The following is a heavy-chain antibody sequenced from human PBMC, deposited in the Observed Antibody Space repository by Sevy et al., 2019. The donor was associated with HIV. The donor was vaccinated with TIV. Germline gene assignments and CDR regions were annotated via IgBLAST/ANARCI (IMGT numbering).Heavy chain of an antibody. D-gene: IGHD3-10*01. CDR1: GFTFNNVW. V-gene: IGHV3-15*01. CDR3: TTPTFRSVTGSSYYYFSLDV. CDR2: IKSIANGETI. Sequence: GGSLRLSCVASGFTFNNVWMSWVRQAPGKGLEWVGRIKSIANGETIDDAAPVKGRFTISRNDSKSTVYQQMNSLKTVDTGVYYCTTPTFRSVTGSSYYYFSLDVWGQGTTVTVSS. J-gene: IGHJ6*02.